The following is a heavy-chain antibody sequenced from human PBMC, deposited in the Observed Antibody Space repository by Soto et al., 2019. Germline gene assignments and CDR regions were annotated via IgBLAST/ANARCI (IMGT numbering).Heavy chain of an antibody. D-gene: IGHD3-10*01. V-gene: IGHV3-30*18. CDR3: AKGRGDGYNDY. CDR2: ISYDESKK. J-gene: IGHJ4*02. CDR1: GFIFSDYG. Sequence: QVQLVESGGGVVQPGRSLRLSCAASGFIFSDYGMHWVRQAPGKGLEWVAVISYDESKKYYADSVKCRFTISRDNSKNTLYLQMNSLRTEDTAVYYCAKGRGDGYNDYWGQGTLVTVSS.